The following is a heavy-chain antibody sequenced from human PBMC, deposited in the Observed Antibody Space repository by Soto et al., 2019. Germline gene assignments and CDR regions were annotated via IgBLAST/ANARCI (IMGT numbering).Heavy chain of an antibody. J-gene: IGHJ5*02. V-gene: IGHV3-30-3*01. CDR3: ARDGSIDDYVWGSPPKSFDP. D-gene: IGHD3-16*01. CDR1: GFTFSSYA. CDR2: ISYDGSNK. Sequence: QVQLVESGGGVVQPGRSLRLSCAASGFTFSSYAMHWVRQAPGKRLEWVAVISYDGSNKYYADSVKGRFTISRDNSKNTLYLQMNSLRAEDTAVYYCARDGSIDDYVWGSPPKSFDPWGQGTLVTVSS.